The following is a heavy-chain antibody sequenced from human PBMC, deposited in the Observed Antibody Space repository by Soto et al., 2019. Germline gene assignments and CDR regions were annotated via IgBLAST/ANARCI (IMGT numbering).Heavy chain of an antibody. CDR2: INHSGST. CDR1: GGSFSGYY. V-gene: IGHV4-34*01. J-gene: IGHJ6*02. Sequence: SETLSLTCAVYGGSFSGYYWSWIRQPPGKGLEWIGEINHSGSTNYNPSLKSRVTISVDTSKNQFSLKLSSVTAADTAVYYCARWRIAARPYYYYYGMDVWGQGTTVTVSS. D-gene: IGHD6-6*01. CDR3: ARWRIAARPYYYYYGMDV.